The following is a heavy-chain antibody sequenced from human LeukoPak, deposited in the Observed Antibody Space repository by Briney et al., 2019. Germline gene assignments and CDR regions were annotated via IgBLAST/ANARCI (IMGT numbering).Heavy chain of an antibody. CDR3: AADLSYDSSGYTLAPFDY. CDR1: GYTFTSYD. D-gene: IGHD3-22*01. CDR2: MNPNSGNT. Sequence: ASVKVSCKASGYTFTSYDINWVRQATGQGLEWMGWMNPNSGNTGYAQKFQERVTITRDMSTSTAYMELSSLRSEDTAVYYCAADLSYDSSGYTLAPFDYWGQGTLVTVSS. J-gene: IGHJ4*02. V-gene: IGHV1-8*01.